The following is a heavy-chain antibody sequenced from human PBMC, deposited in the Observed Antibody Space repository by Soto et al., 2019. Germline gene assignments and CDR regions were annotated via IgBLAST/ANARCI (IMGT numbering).Heavy chain of an antibody. CDR2: ISPGDSDT. CDR3: ARQGAQQLGAFDW. Sequence: GASMKISCAASGSSFTHSAIAWVRQMPGKGLESMGIISPGDSDTRYSPSFQGQVTISVDKSINTAYLQWSSLKASDTAMYYCARQGAQQLGAFDWWGQGTLVTVSS. CDR1: GSSFTHSA. V-gene: IGHV5-51*01. D-gene: IGHD6-13*01. J-gene: IGHJ4*02.